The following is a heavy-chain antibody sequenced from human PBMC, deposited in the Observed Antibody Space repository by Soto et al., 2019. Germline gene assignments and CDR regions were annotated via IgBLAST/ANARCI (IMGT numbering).Heavy chain of an antibody. CDR3: ARAGGIVVVPAANWFDP. CDR1: GGSISSGGYS. V-gene: IGHV4-30-2*01. CDR2: IYHSGST. D-gene: IGHD2-2*01. J-gene: IGHJ5*02. Sequence: SETLPLTCAVSGGSISSGGYSWSWIRQPPGKGLEWIGYIYHSGSTYYNPSLKSRVTISVDRSKNQFSLKLSSVTAADTAVYYCARAGGIVVVPAANWFDPWGQGTLVTVSS.